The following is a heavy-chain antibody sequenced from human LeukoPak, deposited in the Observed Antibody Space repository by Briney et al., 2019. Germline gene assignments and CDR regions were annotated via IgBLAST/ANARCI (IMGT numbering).Heavy chain of an antibody. D-gene: IGHD6-13*01. V-gene: IGHV4-59*01. CDR3: ARLYSSSWYPYYFDY. CDR2: IYYSGST. Sequence: PSETLSLTCAVYGGSFSGYYWSWIRQPPGKGLEWIGYIYYSGSTNYNPSLKSRVTISVDTSKNQFSLKLSSVTAADTAVYYCARLYSSSWYPYYFDYWGQGTLVTVSS. CDR1: GGSFSGYY. J-gene: IGHJ4*02.